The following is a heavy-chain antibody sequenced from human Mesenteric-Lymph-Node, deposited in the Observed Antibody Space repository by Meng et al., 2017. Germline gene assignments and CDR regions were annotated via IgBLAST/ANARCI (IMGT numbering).Heavy chain of an antibody. Sequence: QVQLVESGGGGVQPGRSLRLSCAASGFPFSSYAMNWVRQAPGKGLEWVSVIWHDGSNKYYADSVKGRFTISRDNSENTLYLQMNSLRAEDTAVYYCARDLGDGIWSGYRYWGQGALVTVAS. D-gene: IGHD3-3*01. CDR2: IWHDGSNK. CDR1: GFPFSSYA. V-gene: IGHV3-33*01. CDR3: ARDLGDGIWSGYRY. J-gene: IGHJ4*02.